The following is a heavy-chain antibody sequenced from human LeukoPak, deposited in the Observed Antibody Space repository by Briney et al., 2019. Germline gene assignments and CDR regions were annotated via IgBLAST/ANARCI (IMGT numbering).Heavy chain of an antibody. D-gene: IGHD4-11*01. CDR2: VDHTGST. CDR1: DDSITMYY. V-gene: IGHV4-59*01. CDR3: ARGRVSSSTWYSTYYYYFYMDV. J-gene: IGHJ6*03. Sequence: SETLSLTCSVSDDSITMYYWTWIRQPPGKGLEWIGYVDHTGSTNFNPSLDGRVSISRDTSKNLFSLRLRSVTAADTAVYFCARGRVSSSTWYSTYYYYFYMDVWGKGTTVTVSS.